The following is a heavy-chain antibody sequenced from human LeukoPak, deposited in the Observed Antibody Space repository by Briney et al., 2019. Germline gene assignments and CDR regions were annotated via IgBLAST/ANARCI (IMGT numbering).Heavy chain of an antibody. CDR1: GFTFDDYG. Sequence: GGSLRLSCAASGFTFDDYGMSWVRQAPGKGLEWVSGINWNGGSTGYADSVKGRFTISRDNAKNSLYLQMNSLRAEDTALYYCARAYGSGSYLGAFDIWGQGTMVTVSS. J-gene: IGHJ3*02. CDR2: INWNGGST. V-gene: IGHV3-20*04. CDR3: ARAYGSGSYLGAFDI. D-gene: IGHD3-10*01.